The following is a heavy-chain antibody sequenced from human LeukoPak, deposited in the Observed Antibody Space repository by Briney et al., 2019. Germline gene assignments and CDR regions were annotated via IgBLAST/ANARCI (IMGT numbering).Heavy chain of an antibody. J-gene: IGHJ4*02. CDR2: ISGSGGST. D-gene: IGHD2-2*01. CDR3: AKSRVPTAMTPLDY. V-gene: IGHV3-23*01. Sequence: PGGSLRLSCAASGFTFSDYYMNWIRQAPGKGLEWVSSISGSGGSTYYADSVKGRFTISRDNSKNMLYLQVNSLRAEDTAVYYCAKSRVPTAMTPLDYWGQGTLVTVSS. CDR1: GFTFSDYY.